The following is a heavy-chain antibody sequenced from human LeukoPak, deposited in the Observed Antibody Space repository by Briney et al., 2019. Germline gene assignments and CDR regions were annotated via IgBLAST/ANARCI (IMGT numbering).Heavy chain of an antibody. CDR2: IWYDGSNK. D-gene: IGHD6-13*01. CDR1: GFTFSSYG. Sequence: GGSLRLSCAASGFTFSSYGMHWVRQAPGKGLEWVAVIWYDGSNKYYADSVKGRFTISRDNSKNTLYLQMNSLRAEDTAVYYCAKDLLSAAAGTDPWGQGTLVTVSS. J-gene: IGHJ5*02. V-gene: IGHV3-33*06. CDR3: AKDLLSAAAGTDP.